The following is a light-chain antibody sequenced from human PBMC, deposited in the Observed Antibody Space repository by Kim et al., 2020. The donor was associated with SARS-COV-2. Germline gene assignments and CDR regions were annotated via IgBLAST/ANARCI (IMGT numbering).Light chain of an antibody. CDR1: SSNIGAGYD. CDR3: QSYDNSLSGYV. V-gene: IGLV1-40*01. CDR2: GNN. J-gene: IGLJ1*01. Sequence: QRVTISCTGSSSNIGAGYDVHWYQQLPGTAPKLLIYGNNNRPSGVHDRFSGSKSGTSASLAITGLQAEDEADYYCQSYDNSLSGYVFGTGTKVTVL.